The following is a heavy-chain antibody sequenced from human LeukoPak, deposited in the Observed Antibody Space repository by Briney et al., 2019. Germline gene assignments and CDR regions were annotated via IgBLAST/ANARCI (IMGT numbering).Heavy chain of an antibody. J-gene: IGHJ4*02. CDR3: AVDSSGYYYPRG. Sequence: SVKVSCKASGGTFSSYAISWVRQAPGQGLEWMGGIIPIFGTANYAQKFQGRVTITADESTSTAYMELSSLRSEDTAVYYCAVDSSGYYYPRGWGQGTLVTVSS. D-gene: IGHD3-22*01. CDR1: GGTFSSYA. V-gene: IGHV1-69*13. CDR2: IIPIFGTA.